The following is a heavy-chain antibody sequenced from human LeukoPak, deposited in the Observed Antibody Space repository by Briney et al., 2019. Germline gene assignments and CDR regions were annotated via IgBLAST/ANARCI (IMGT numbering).Heavy chain of an antibody. CDR2: VTFDGGSK. Sequence: GGSLRLSCAASEFTFSEYAMHWVRQAPGKGPEWVAVVTFDGGSKYYADSVEGRFTISRDNSKNTLYLQMNSLRPEDTAVYFCARVARVGATDYWGQGTLVTVSS. V-gene: IGHV3-30-3*01. J-gene: IGHJ4*02. CDR1: EFTFSEYA. CDR3: ARVARVGATDY. D-gene: IGHD1-26*01.